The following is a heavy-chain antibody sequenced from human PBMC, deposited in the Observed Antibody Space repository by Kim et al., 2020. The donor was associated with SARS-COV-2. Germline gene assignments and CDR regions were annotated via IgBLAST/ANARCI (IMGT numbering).Heavy chain of an antibody. CDR3: ARDGAAATFSSGWAGAFEY. V-gene: IGHV3-21*01. CDR2: ISSSSSYI. J-gene: IGHJ4*02. Sequence: GGSLRLSCAASGFTFSSYSMNWVRQAPGKGLEWVSSISSSSSYIYYADSVKGRFTISRDNAKNSLYLQMNSLRAEDTAVYYCARDGAAATFSSGWAGAFEYWGQGTLVTVSS. D-gene: IGHD6-19*01. CDR1: GFTFSSYS.